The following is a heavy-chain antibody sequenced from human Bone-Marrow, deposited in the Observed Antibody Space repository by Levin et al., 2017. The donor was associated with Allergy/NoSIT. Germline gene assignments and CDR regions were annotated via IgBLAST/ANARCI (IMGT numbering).Heavy chain of an antibody. CDR2: ISSSSSYI. CDR3: AREFYDILTGYYGDYYDDYMDV. CDR1: GFTFSSYS. V-gene: IGHV3-21*01. D-gene: IGHD3-9*01. J-gene: IGHJ6*03. Sequence: GGSLRLSCAASGFTFSSYSMNWVRQAPGKGLEWVSSISSSSSYIYYADSVKGRFTISRDNAKNSLYLQMNSLRAEDTAVYYCAREFYDILTGYYGDYYDDYMDVWGKGTTVTVSS.